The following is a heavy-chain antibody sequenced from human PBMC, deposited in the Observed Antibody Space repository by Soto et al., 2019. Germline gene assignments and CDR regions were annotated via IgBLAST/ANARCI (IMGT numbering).Heavy chain of an antibody. J-gene: IGHJ4*02. V-gene: IGHV3-21*01. CDR2: ISSRSSYI. CDR1: GFTFSSYS. CDR3: ARTKPGYSYGYGLGY. D-gene: IGHD5-18*01. Sequence: EVQLVESGGGLVKPGGSLRLSCAASGFTFSSYSMNWVRQAPGKGLEWVSSISSRSSYIYYAASVKGRFTISRDNAKHSLYLQMNSLRAEDTAVYYCARTKPGYSYGYGLGYWGQGALVTVSS.